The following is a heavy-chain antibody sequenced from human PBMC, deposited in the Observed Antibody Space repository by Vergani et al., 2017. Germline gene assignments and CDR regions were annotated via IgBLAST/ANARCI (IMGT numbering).Heavy chain of an antibody. V-gene: IGHV4-34*01. CDR2: INHSGST. CDR3: ARSKLGYCSGGSCYGFYY. Sequence: QVQLQQWGAGLLKPSETLSLTCAVYGGSFSGYYWSWIRQPPGKGLEWIGEINHSGSTNYNPSLKSRVTISVDTSKNQFSLKLSSVTAADTAVYYCARSKLGYCSGGSCYGFYYWGQGTLVTVSS. D-gene: IGHD2-15*01. J-gene: IGHJ4*02. CDR1: GGSFSGYY.